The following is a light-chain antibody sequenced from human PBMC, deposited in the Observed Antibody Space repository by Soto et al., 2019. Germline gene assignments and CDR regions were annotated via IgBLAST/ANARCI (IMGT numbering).Light chain of an antibody. CDR2: GAS. J-gene: IGKJ2*01. CDR3: QQYGSSRT. Sequence: EIVLTQSPGTLSLSPGERATLSCRASQSVNSSYLAWYQQKPGQAPRLLIYGASSRATGIPDRFSGSGSGTDFTLTFSRLEPEDFAVYYCQQYGSSRTFGQGTKVDIK. CDR1: QSVNSSY. V-gene: IGKV3-20*01.